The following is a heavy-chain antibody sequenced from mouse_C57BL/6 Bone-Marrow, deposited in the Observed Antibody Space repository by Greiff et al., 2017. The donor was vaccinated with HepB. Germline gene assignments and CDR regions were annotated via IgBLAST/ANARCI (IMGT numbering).Heavy chain of an antibody. CDR1: GFSLTSYA. CDR3: ARNYYGSSHYFDY. D-gene: IGHD1-1*01. Sequence: VQLQQSGPGLVAPSQSLSITCTVSGFSLTSYAISWVRQPPGQGLEWLGVIWTGGGTNYNSALKSRLSISKDNSKSQVFLKMNSLQTDDTARYYCARNYYGSSHYFDYWGQGTTLTVSS. J-gene: IGHJ2*01. V-gene: IGHV2-9-1*01. CDR2: IWTGGGT.